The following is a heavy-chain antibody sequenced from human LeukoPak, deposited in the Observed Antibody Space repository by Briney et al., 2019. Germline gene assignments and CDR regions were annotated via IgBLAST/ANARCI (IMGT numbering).Heavy chain of an antibody. CDR1: GFTFSTYA. CDR3: ARAAVDYDSSDAMDV. J-gene: IGHJ6*02. V-gene: IGHV3-30-3*01. CDR2: ISYDGSNK. Sequence: GGSLRLSCAASGFTFSTYAMHWVRQAPGKGLEWVAVISYDGSNKYYADSVKGRFTISRDNSKNTLSLQMNSLRAEDTAVYYCARAAVDYDSSDAMDVWGQGTTVTVSS. D-gene: IGHD3-22*01.